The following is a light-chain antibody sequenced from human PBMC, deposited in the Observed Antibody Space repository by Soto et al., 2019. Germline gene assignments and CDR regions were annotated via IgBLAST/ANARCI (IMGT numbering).Light chain of an antibody. CDR1: QSVSSAY. CDR2: AAS. J-gene: IGKJ1*01. Sequence: EIVLTQSPGTLSLSPGERATLSCRARQSVSSAYLAWYQHQPGQPPTLLIYAASSRVTGIPDRFSGSGSGTDFTLTISRLEPEDFAVYYCQQYGSSSTWTFGQGTKVEIK. V-gene: IGKV3-20*01. CDR3: QQYGSSSTWT.